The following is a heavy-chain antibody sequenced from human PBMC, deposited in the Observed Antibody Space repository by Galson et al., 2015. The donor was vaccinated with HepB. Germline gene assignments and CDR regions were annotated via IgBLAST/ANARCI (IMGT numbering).Heavy chain of an antibody. V-gene: IGHV4-39*01. J-gene: IGHJ4*02. CDR2: FYYTGNT. D-gene: IGHD2-2*01. CDR3: ARHESESKTYAADN. CDR1: GGSISSSSYY. Sequence: ETLSLTCTVSGGSISSSSYYWGWLRQPPGKGLEWIGSFYYTGNTHYNPSLKSRVTISGDTSKNQFSLELNSVTAADTAVYYCARHESESKTYAADNWGQGTLVTVSS.